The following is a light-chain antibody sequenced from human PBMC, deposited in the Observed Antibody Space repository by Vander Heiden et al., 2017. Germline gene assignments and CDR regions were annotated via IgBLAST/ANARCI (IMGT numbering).Light chain of an antibody. Sequence: IVMTQSPDSLAVSLGERATINCKSSQSGLKRSNNKNYMSWYQQRPGQPPKLLISWASARESGVPDRFSGSGSGTEFTLTISSLQAEDVAVYYCHQVVSSPRTFGQGTRVDIK. J-gene: IGKJ1*01. CDR2: WAS. CDR1: QSGLKRSNNKNY. CDR3: HQVVSSPRT. V-gene: IGKV4-1*01.